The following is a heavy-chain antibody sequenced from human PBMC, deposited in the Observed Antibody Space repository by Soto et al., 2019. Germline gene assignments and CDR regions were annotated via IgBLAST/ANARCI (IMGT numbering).Heavy chain of an antibody. CDR1: GGSISSYY. V-gene: IGHV4-59*01. Sequence: SETLSLTCTVSGGSISSYYWSWIRQPPGKGLEWIGYIYYSGSTNYNPSLKSRVTISVDTSKNQFSLKLSSVTAADTAVYYCAGESGYEDPYYFDYWGQGTLVTVSS. CDR3: AGESGYEDPYYFDY. D-gene: IGHD5-12*01. CDR2: IYYSGST. J-gene: IGHJ4*02.